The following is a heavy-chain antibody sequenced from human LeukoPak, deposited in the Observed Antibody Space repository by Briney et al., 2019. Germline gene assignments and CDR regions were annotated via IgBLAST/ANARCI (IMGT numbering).Heavy chain of an antibody. CDR2: ISSSGSTI. V-gene: IGHV3-48*03. CDR3: AKGDGDPYYYYYYMDV. Sequence: GGSLRLSCAASGFTFSSYEMNWVRQAPGKGLEWVSYISSSGSTIYYADSVKGRFTISRDNAKNSLYLRMNSLRAEDTAVYYCAKGDGDPYYYYYYMDVWGKGTTVTVSS. D-gene: IGHD4-17*01. J-gene: IGHJ6*03. CDR1: GFTFSSYE.